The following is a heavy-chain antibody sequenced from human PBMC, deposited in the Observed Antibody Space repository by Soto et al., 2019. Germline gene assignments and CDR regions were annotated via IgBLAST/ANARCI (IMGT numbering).Heavy chain of an antibody. J-gene: IGHJ6*02. CDR2: INPNSGGT. Sequence: ASLKVSCKASGYTFTGYYMRWVRQAPGQGLEWMGWINPNSGGTNYAQKFQGRVTMTRDTSISTAYMELSRLRSDDTAVYYCARWGQYYDFWSGYYTGLVGHYYGMDVWGQGTTVTVSS. CDR3: ARWGQYYDFWSGYYTGLVGHYYGMDV. V-gene: IGHV1-2*02. CDR1: GYTFTGYY. D-gene: IGHD3-3*01.